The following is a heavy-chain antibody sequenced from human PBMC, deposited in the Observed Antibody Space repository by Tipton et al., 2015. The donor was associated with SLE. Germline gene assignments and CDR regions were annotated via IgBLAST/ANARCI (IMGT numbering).Heavy chain of an antibody. V-gene: IGHV4-4*07. CDR3: AREGNCGGDCLNWFDP. Sequence: TLSLTCTVSGGSISSYYWSWIRQPAGKGLEWIGRIYTSGSTNYNPSPRSRVTMSVDTSKNQFSLKLSSVTAADTAVYYCAREGNCGGDCLNWFDPWGQGTPVTVSS. J-gene: IGHJ5*02. CDR2: IYTSGST. D-gene: IGHD2-21*02. CDR1: GGSISSYY.